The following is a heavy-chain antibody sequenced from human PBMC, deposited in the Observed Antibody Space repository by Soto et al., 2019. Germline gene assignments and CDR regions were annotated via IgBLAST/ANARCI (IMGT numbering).Heavy chain of an antibody. CDR2: IHSDVTT. Sequence: HPXGSLRLSWAASGFCVSSNSMSWVRQAPGKGLEWVSVIHSDVTTYYADSVKGRFIISRDNSKDTLYLQMNRLRAEDTAVYYCARELSGSWYNWFDPWGQGTLVTVSS. CDR1: GFCVSSNS. V-gene: IGHV3-53*01. CDR3: ARELSGSWYNWFDP. J-gene: IGHJ5*02. D-gene: IGHD5-12*01.